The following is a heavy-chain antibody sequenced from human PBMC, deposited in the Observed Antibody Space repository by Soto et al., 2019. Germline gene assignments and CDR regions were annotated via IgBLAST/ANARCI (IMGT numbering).Heavy chain of an antibody. D-gene: IGHD3-22*01. V-gene: IGHV3-30*18. CDR3: AKDHDVGYYDSSGYAYYYYYGMDV. CDR2: ISYDGSNK. CDR1: GFTFSSYG. J-gene: IGHJ6*02. Sequence: QVQLVESGGGVVQPGRSLRLSCAASGFTFSSYGMHWVRQAPGKGLEWVAVISYDGSNKYYADSVKGRFTISRDNAKNRLYLQMNSLRAEDTAVYYCAKDHDVGYYDSSGYAYYYYYGMDVWGQGTTVTVSS.